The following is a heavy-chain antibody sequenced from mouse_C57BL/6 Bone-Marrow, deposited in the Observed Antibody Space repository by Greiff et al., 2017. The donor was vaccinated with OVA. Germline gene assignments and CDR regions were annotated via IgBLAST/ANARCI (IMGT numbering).Heavy chain of an antibody. CDR2: RSYDDSN. CDR1: GYSFTSGYY. J-gene: IGHJ1*03. CDR3: ARDYYWYFDV. V-gene: IGHV3-6*01. Sequence: EVQLPESGPGLVTPSQSLSLPCSVSGYSFTSGYYWYWIRQFPGNQLKRMCYRSYDDSNDNNPAIKNRIAITRDTSKNQVVLKLNSVTTEDTATYYCARDYYWYFDVWGTGTTVTVSA.